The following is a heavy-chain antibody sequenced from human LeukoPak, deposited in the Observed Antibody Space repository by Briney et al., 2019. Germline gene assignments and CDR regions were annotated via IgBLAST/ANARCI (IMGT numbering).Heavy chain of an antibody. V-gene: IGHV1-69*02. Sequence: SVKVSCKASGGTFSSYTISWVRQAPGQGLEWMGRIIPILGIANYAQQFQGRVTITADKSTRTAYMELSSLRSEDTAVYYCARGAGYYSASLGDYYYYMDVWGKGTTVTVSS. D-gene: IGHD3-22*01. J-gene: IGHJ6*03. CDR1: GGTFSSYT. CDR2: IIPILGIA. CDR3: ARGAGYYSASLGDYYYYMDV.